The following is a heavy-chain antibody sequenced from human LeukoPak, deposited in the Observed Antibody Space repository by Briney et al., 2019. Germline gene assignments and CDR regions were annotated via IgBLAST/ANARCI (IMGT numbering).Heavy chain of an antibody. V-gene: IGHV1-8*01. CDR1: GYTFTSYD. D-gene: IGHD7-27*01. J-gene: IGHJ4*02. CDR2: MSPNSGDT. Sequence: ASVKVSCKASGYTFTSYDFNWVRQATGQRPEWMGWMSPNSGDTGYAQKFQDRVTMIRNTSISTAYMELSSLRSDDTAVYYCARGPPNWGYDYWGPGTLVTVSS. CDR3: ARGPPNWGYDY.